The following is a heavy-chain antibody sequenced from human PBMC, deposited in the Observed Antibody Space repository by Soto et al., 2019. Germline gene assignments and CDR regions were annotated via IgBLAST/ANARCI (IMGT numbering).Heavy chain of an antibody. D-gene: IGHD2-2*01. CDR2: IYYSGST. V-gene: IGHV4-39*01. CDR3: ARRLRYCSSTSCHQPWLNYYYYYGMDV. CDR1: GGSISSSSYY. J-gene: IGHJ6*02. Sequence: QLQLQESGPGLVKPSETLSLTCTVSGGSISSSSYYWGWIRQPPGKGLEWIGSIYYSGSTYYNPSLKSRVTISVDTSKNQFSLKLSSVTAADTAVYYCARRLRYCSSTSCHQPWLNYYYYYGMDVWGQGTTVTVSS.